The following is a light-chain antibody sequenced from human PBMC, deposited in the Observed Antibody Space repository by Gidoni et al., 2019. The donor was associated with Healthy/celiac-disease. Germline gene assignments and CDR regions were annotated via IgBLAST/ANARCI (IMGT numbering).Light chain of an antibody. J-gene: IGKJ2*03. CDR3: QQYYSTPYS. V-gene: IGKV4-1*01. CDR2: WAS. Sequence: DIVMTQSPDSLAVPLGGRATINCKSSQSVLYSSNNKNYLALYQQKPGQPPKLLIYWASTRESGVPDRFSGSGSGTDFTLTISSLQAEDVAVYYCQQYYSTPYSFGQGTKLEIK. CDR1: QSVLYSSNNKNY.